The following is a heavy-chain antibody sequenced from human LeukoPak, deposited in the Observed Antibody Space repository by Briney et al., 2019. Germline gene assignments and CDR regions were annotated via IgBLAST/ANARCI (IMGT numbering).Heavy chain of an antibody. J-gene: IGHJ4*02. CDR2: IYYSGST. Sequence: SETLSLTCTVSGGSISSGGYCWSWIRQHPGKGLEWIGYIYYSGSTYYNPSLKSRVTISVDTSKNQFSLKLSSVTAADTAVYYCARETSGYDSLGYFDYWGQGTLVTVSS. V-gene: IGHV4-31*03. D-gene: IGHD5-12*01. CDR1: GGSISSGGYC. CDR3: ARETSGYDSLGYFDY.